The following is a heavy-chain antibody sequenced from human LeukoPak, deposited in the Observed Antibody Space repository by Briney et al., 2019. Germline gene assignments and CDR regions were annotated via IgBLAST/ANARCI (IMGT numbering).Heavy chain of an antibody. V-gene: IGHV3-9*01. CDR1: GFTFDDYA. J-gene: IGHJ6*02. Sequence: GGSLRLSCAASGFTFDDYAMHWVRQAPGKGLEWVSGISWNRGSIGYADSVKGRFTISRDNAKNSLYLQMNRLRAEDTALYYCARGDDYSYYGMDVWGQGTTVTVSS. CDR3: ARGDDYSYYGMDV. CDR2: ISWNRGSI. D-gene: IGHD3-10*01.